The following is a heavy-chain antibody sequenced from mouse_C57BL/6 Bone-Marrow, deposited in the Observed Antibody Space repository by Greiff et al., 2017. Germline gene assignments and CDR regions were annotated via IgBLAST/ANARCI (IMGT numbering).Heavy chain of an antibody. V-gene: IGHV1-4*01. Sequence: VQVVESGAELARPGASVKMSCKASGYTFTSYTMHWVKQRPGQGLEWIGYINPSSGYTKYNQKFKDKATLTADKSSSTAYMQLSSLTSEDSAVYYCARLRRRLLYYAMDYWGQGTSVTVSS. CDR3: ARLRRRLLYYAMDY. CDR1: GYTFTSYT. J-gene: IGHJ4*01. D-gene: IGHD1-1*01. CDR2: INPSSGYT.